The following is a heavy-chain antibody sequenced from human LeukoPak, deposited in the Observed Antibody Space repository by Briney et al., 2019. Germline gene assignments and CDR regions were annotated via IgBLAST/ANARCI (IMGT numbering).Heavy chain of an antibody. V-gene: IGHV4-59*01. Sequence: PSETLSLTCTVSGGSISSYYWSWIRQPPGKGLEWIGYIYYSGSTNYNPSLKSRVTISVDTSKNQFSLKLSSVTAADTAVYYCAISPNYYDSLQYWGQGTLVTVSS. CDR2: IYYSGST. D-gene: IGHD3-22*01. CDR3: AISPNYYDSLQY. CDR1: GGSISSYY. J-gene: IGHJ4*02.